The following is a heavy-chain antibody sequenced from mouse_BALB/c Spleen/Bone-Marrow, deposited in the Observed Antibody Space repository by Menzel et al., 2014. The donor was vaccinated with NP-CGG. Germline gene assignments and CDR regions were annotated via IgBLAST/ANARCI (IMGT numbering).Heavy chain of an antibody. J-gene: IGHJ4*01. D-gene: IGHD2-14*01. Sequence: VKLMESGPGLVSPSQSLSITCTVSGFSLTIYGVHWARQPPGKGLEWLGVSWAGGSTSYNSALLSRLTISKDISKSQVFLKMNSLQTDDTAMYYCAREGYDHAMDYWGQGTSVTVSS. CDR3: AREGYDHAMDY. CDR1: GFSLTIYG. V-gene: IGHV2-9*02. CDR2: SWAGGST.